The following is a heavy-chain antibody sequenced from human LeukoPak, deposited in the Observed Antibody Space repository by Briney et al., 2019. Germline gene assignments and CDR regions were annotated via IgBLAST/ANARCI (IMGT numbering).Heavy chain of an antibody. J-gene: IGHJ6*03. CDR1: GFTFSSYG. V-gene: IGHV3-30*02. D-gene: IGHD3-16*01. Sequence: PGGSLRLSCAASGFTFSSYGMHWVRQAPGKGLDWVAFIRYDGSNKYYADSVKGRFTISRDNSKNTLYLQMNSLRAEDTAVYYCAKKGGHYYYYMDVWGKGTTVTISS. CDR3: AKKGGHYYYYMDV. CDR2: IRYDGSNK.